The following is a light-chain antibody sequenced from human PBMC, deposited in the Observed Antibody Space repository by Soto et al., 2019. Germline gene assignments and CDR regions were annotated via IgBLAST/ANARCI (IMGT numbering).Light chain of an antibody. CDR3: QQYGSSPGT. V-gene: IGKV3-20*01. J-gene: IGKJ2*02. CDR1: QSVSSSY. Sequence: EIVLTQSPGTLSLSPGERATLSCRASQSVSSSYLAWYQQKPGQAPRLLIYLASSRATGIPDRFSGSGSGPDFTLTISRLEPEDFAVYYCQQYGSSPGTFGQGTKLEIK. CDR2: LAS.